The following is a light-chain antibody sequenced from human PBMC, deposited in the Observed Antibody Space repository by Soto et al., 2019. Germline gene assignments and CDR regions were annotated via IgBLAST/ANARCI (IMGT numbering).Light chain of an antibody. V-gene: IGKV1-5*01. J-gene: IGKJ1*01. CDR1: HNIDRW. CDR2: DAS. CDR3: HHCDTRWP. Sequence: NQITQSPSTLSASVGGRVSITCRASHNIDRWLAWYQQKPGKAPKLRLYDASTLETWVPSRFSGSGSGREFTLTISSLQPDDFATYYCHHCDTRWPSGQGTKV.